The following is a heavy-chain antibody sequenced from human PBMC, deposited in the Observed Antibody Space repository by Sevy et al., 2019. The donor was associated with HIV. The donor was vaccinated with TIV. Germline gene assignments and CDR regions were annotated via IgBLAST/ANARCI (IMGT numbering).Heavy chain of an antibody. CDR3: AKEWTLLSDWYGEFDY. V-gene: IGHV3-23*01. CDR1: GFTFTNYG. D-gene: IGHD6-19*01. Sequence: GGSLRLSCAASGFTFTNYGMHWVRQAPGKGLEWVSGISNSGANTYYADSVRGRFTVSRDNSKNTVYLQLNSLRAEYTAIYYCAKEWTLLSDWYGEFDYWGQGTLVTVSS. J-gene: IGHJ4*02. CDR2: ISNSGANT.